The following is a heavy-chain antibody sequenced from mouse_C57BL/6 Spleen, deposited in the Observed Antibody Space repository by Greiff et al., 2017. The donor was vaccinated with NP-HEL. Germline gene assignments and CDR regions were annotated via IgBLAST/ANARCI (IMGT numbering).Heavy chain of an antibody. CDR2: IDPSDSET. CDR1: GYTFTSYW. D-gene: IGHD2-2*01. CDR3: ARGRYGYDGDY. J-gene: IGHJ2*01. Sequence: QVQLQQPGAELVRPGSSVKLSCKASGYTFTSYWMHWVKQRPIQGLEWIGNIDPSDSETHYNQKFKDKATLTVDKSSSTAYMQLSSLTSEDSAVYYCARGRYGYDGDYWGQGTTLTVS. V-gene: IGHV1-52*01.